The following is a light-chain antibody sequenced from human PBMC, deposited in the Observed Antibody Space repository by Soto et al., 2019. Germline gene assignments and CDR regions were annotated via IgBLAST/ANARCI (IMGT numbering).Light chain of an antibody. CDR3: SSYAGSNNLV. V-gene: IGLV2-8*01. J-gene: IGLJ1*01. CDR2: EVS. CDR1: SSDVGGYNY. Sequence: SVLTQPPSASGSPGQSVTISCTGTSSDVGGYNYVSWYQQHPGKAPKLMIYEVSKRPSGVPDRFSGSKSGNTASLTVSGLQAEDEDDYYCSSYAGSNNLVFGTGTKVTVL.